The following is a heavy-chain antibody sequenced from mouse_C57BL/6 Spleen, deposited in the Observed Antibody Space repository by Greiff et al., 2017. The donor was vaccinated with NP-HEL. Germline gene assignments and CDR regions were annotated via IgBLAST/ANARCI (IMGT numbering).Heavy chain of an antibody. D-gene: IGHD1-1*01. J-gene: IGHJ3*01. CDR2: ISDGGSYT. CDR1: GFTFSSYA. V-gene: IGHV5-4*01. CDR3: ARDIYPDYYGSSYTLFAY. Sequence: EVQGVESGGGLVKPGGSLKLSCAASGFTFSSYAMSWVRQTPEKRLEWVATISDGGSYTYYPDNVKGRFTISRDNAKNNLYLQMSHLKSEDTAMYYCARDIYPDYYGSSYTLFAYWGQGTLVTVSA.